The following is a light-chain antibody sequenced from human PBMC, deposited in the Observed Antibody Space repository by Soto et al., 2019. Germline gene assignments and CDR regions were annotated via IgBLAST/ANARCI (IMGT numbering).Light chain of an antibody. CDR1: QSVSSN. J-gene: IGKJ4*01. V-gene: IGKV3-15*01. CDR3: QQYNNWXPLT. CDR2: GAS. Sequence: EIVMTQSPATLSVSPGERATLSCRASQSVSSNLAWYQQKPGQAPRLLIYGASTRATGIPARFSGSGSGTEFTLTISSQQXXNFAVYYCQQYNNWXPLTFGGGTKVEIK.